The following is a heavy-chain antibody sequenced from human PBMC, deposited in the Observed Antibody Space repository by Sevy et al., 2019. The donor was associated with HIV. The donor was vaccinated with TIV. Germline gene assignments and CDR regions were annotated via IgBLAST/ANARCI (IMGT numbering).Heavy chain of an antibody. D-gene: IGHD2-15*01. CDR3: ARDMGYCSGGSCYTWDYYGMDV. Sequence: GGSLRLSCAASGFIFSRYWMTWVRQAPGKGLEWVANIKQDGSEKYYVDSVKGRFTISRDNAKNSLYRQMNSLRAEDTAVYYCARDMGYCSGGSCYTWDYYGMDVWGQGTTVTVSS. J-gene: IGHJ6*02. CDR1: GFIFSRYW. V-gene: IGHV3-7*03. CDR2: IKQDGSEK.